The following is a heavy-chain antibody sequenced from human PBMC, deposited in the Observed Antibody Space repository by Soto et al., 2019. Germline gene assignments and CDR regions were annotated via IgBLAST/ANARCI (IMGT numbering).Heavy chain of an antibody. CDR1: GYTFPSYY. V-gene: IGHV1-46*01. D-gene: IGHD2-21*02. CDR3: ARAQEDIVVVTATLDY. J-gene: IGHJ4*02. Sequence: QVQLVQSGAEVKKPGASVKVSCKASGYTFPSYYMHWVRQAPGQGLEWMGIINPSGGSTSYAQKFQGRDTMTRDTSTSTVYMELSSLRSEDTAMYYCARAQEDIVVVTATLDYWGQGTLVTVSS. CDR2: INPSGGST.